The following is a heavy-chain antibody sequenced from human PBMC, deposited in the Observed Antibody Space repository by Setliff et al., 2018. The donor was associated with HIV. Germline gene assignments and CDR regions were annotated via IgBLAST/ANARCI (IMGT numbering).Heavy chain of an antibody. CDR2: MNPKSGNT. CDR1: GYTFTSYD. V-gene: IGHV1-8*02. J-gene: IGHJ4*02. Sequence: ASVKVSCKASGYTFTSYDINWVRQATGQGLEWMGWMNPKSGNTGYAQKFQGRVTMTRNTLITTAFMELSSLRSEDTAVYYCARGALLAVFDFDHWGQGTQVTVSS. D-gene: IGHD3-10*01. CDR3: ARGALLAVFDFDH.